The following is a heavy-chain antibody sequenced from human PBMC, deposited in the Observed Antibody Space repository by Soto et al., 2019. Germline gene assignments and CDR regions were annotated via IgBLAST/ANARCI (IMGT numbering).Heavy chain of an antibody. CDR3: ETIGRYFDWFKFDY. D-gene: IGHD3-9*01. CDR2: FDPEDGET. V-gene: IGHV1-24*01. J-gene: IGHJ4*02. Sequence: ASVKVSCKVSGYTLTELSMHWVRQAPGKGLEWMGGFDPEDGETIYAQKFQGRVTMTEDTSTDTAYMELSSLRSEDTAVYYCETIGRYFDWFKFDYWGQGTLVTVSS. CDR1: GYTLTELS.